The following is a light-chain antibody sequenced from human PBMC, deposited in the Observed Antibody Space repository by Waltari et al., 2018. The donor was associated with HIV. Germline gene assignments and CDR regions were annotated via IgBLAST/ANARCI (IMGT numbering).Light chain of an antibody. CDR2: EAS. CDR3: QQFGSSPCT. J-gene: IGKJ3*01. CDR1: RTVTSNY. V-gene: IGKV3-20*01. Sequence: EIVLAQSPGTLSVSPGERATHPWRASRTVTSNYLAWYQQRPGQSPRLLTYEASHRATGVPNRFSGSGSGTNFTLTISGLEPEDCAVYYCQQFGSSPCTFGPGTKVEIK.